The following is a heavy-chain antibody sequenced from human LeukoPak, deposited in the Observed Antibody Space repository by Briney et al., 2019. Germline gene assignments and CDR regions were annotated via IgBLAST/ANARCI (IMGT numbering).Heavy chain of an antibody. J-gene: IGHJ4*02. CDR2: ISSSGSTI. V-gene: IGHV3-11*04. CDR3: ARALWLGGGFFDY. Sequence: PGGSLRLSCAASGFRFSDYYMSWIRQAPGKGQEWGSHISSSGSTIYYADSMKGRFTISRDNAKTSLYLQMNSLRAEDTAVYYCARALWLGGGFFDYWGQGTLVTVSS. CDR1: GFRFSDYY. D-gene: IGHD3-10*01.